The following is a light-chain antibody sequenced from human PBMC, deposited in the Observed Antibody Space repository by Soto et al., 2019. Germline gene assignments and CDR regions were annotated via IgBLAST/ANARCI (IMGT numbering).Light chain of an antibody. V-gene: IGKV3-20*01. Sequence: EIVLTQSPGTLSLSPGERATLSCRASQSVSSSYLAGYQQKPGQAPRLLIYGASSRATGIPDRFRGSGSGTDLTLTISRGEPEDCAVYYRQQYGSSRTFGQGTKVEIK. J-gene: IGKJ1*01. CDR2: GAS. CDR1: QSVSSSY. CDR3: QQYGSSRT.